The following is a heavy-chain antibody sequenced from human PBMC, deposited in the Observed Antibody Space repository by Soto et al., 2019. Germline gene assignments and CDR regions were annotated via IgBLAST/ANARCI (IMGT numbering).Heavy chain of an antibody. V-gene: IGHV4-59*08. J-gene: IGHJ5*02. CDR1: GCSISPYY. CDR2: IYYTGTT. CDR3: ARLGGYYQALDT. Sequence: SETLSLTCTFSGCSISPYYWSWIRQSPGKGLEWIGYIYYTGTTRYNPSLKSRVTILVDTSKNQFSLKLSSVTAADTAVYYCARLGGYYQALDTWGQGALVTVSS. D-gene: IGHD3-22*01.